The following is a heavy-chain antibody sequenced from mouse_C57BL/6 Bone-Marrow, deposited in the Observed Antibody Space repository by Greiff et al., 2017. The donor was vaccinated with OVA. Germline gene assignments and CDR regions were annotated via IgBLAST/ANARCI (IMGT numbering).Heavy chain of an antibody. D-gene: IGHD2-2*01. CDR1: GYTFTSYW. CDR3: ARGVNYYAMDY. J-gene: IGHJ4*01. Sequence: QVQLQQPGAELVKPGASVKLSCKASGYTFTSYWMQWVKQRPGQGLEWIGEIDPSDSYTNYNQKFKGKATLTVDTSSSTAYMQLSSLTSEDSAVYYCARGVNYYAMDYWGQGTSVTVSA. V-gene: IGHV1-50*01. CDR2: IDPSDSYT.